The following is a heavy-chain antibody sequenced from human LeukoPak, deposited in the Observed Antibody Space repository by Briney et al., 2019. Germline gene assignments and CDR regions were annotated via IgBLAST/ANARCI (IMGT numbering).Heavy chain of an antibody. CDR1: RFTFNNYA. D-gene: IGHD4-23*01. Sequence: GGSLRLSCAASRFTFNNYAMTWVRQAPGKGLEWVSAISGSGGSTYYADSVKGRFTISRDNSKNTLYLQMNSLRAEDTAVYYCAKLKLRHFDYWGQGTLVTVSS. CDR2: ISGSGGST. V-gene: IGHV3-23*01. CDR3: AKLKLRHFDY. J-gene: IGHJ4*02.